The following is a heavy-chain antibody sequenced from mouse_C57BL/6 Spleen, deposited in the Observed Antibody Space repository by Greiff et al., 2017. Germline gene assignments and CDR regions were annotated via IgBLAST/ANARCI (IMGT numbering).Heavy chain of an antibody. CDR3: ARSSPSYGNYVDYAMDY. D-gene: IGHD2-1*01. J-gene: IGHJ4*01. V-gene: IGHV1-80*01. CDR1: GYAFSSYW. CDR2: IYPGDGDT. Sequence: VQLQQSGAELVKPGASVKISCKASGYAFSSYWMNWVKQRPGKGLEWIGQIYPGDGDTNYNGKFKGKATLTADKSSSTAYMQLSSLTSEDSAVYFCARSSPSYGNYVDYAMDYWGQGTSVTVSS.